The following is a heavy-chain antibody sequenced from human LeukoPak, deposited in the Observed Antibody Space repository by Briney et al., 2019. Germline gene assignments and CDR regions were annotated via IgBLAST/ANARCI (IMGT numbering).Heavy chain of an antibody. J-gene: IGHJ2*01. Sequence: SVKVSCKASGGTFSSYAISWVRQAPGQGLEWMGGIIPIFGTANYAQKFQGRVTITADESTSTAYMELSSLRSEDTAVYYCARDSVSRRYFALWGRGTLVTVSS. D-gene: IGHD5/OR15-5a*01. V-gene: IGHV1-69*13. CDR2: IIPIFGTA. CDR3: ARDSVSRRYFAL. CDR1: GGTFSSYA.